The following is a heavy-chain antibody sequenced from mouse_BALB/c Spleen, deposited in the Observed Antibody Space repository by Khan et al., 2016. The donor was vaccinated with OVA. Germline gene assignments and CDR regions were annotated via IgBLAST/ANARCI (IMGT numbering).Heavy chain of an antibody. CDR1: GYTFTSFW. CDR3: TRGGYGSPFAY. V-gene: IGHV1S127*01. J-gene: IGHJ3*01. CDR2: IDPSKSET. Sequence: QVQLQQSGSKLVRPGASMKMSCKASGYTFTSFWINWVKQRPGQGLEWIGMIDPSKSETRLNQKFKDKATLNVDKSSNTAYMQLSRLTSEDSAVYYCTRGGYGSPFAYWGQGTLVTVSA. D-gene: IGHD1-1*01.